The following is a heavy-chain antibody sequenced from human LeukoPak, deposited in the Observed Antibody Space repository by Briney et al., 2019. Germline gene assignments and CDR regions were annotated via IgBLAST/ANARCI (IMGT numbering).Heavy chain of an antibody. D-gene: IGHD3-22*01. V-gene: IGHV4-30-2*01. Sequence: SQTLSLTCAVSGGSISSGGYSWSWIRQPPGKGLEWIGYIYHSGSTYYNPSLKSRVTISVDRSKNQFSLKLSSATAADTAVYYCARGRSNLYYYDSSGSMGNWFDPWGQGTLVTVSS. CDR1: GGSISSGGYS. CDR2: IYHSGST. J-gene: IGHJ5*02. CDR3: ARGRSNLYYYDSSGSMGNWFDP.